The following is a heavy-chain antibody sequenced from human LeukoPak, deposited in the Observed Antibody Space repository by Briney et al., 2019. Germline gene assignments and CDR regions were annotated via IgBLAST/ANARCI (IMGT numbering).Heavy chain of an antibody. CDR3: ARDPSSYSGYFDY. CDR2: IYYSGRT. CDR1: GSSISSYY. J-gene: IGHJ4*02. D-gene: IGHD5-12*01. V-gene: IGHV4-59*01. Sequence: SETLSLTCRVSGSSISSYYWSWIRQPPGKGLECIGYIYYSGRTNHNPSLKSRVTISVDTSKNQFSLKLSSVTAADTAVYYCARDPSSYSGYFDYWGQGILVTVSS.